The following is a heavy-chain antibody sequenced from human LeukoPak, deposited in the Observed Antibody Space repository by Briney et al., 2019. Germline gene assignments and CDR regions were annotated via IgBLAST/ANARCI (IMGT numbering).Heavy chain of an antibody. J-gene: IGHJ6*03. Sequence: NPGGSLRLSCAASGFTFSSYSMNWVRQAPGKGLEWASSISSSSSYIYYADSVKGRFTISRDNAKNSLYLQMNSLRAEDTAVYYCARDYDILTGYYPPGYMDVWGKGTTVTVSS. CDR2: ISSSSSYI. CDR3: ARDYDILTGYYPPGYMDV. D-gene: IGHD3-9*01. CDR1: GFTFSSYS. V-gene: IGHV3-21*01.